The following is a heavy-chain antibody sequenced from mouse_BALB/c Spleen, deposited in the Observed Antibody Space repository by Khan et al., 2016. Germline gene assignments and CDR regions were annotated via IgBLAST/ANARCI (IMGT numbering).Heavy chain of an antibody. CDR2: ISYSGST. D-gene: IGHD1-1*02. J-gene: IGHJ2*01. CDR1: GDSITSGY. Sequence: EVKLLESGPSLVKPSQTLSLTCSVTGDSITSGYWNWIRKFPGNKLEYMGYISYSGSTYYNPSLKSRISITRDTSKSQYYLQLNSVTTEDTSTYYCAGYYGHFFDYWGQGTTLTVSS. CDR3: AGYYGHFFDY. V-gene: IGHV3-8*02.